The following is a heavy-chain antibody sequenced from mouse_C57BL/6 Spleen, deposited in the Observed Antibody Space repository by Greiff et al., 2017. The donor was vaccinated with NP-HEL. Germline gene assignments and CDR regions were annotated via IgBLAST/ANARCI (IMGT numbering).Heavy chain of an antibody. CDR1: GYAFTNYL. CDR2: INPGSGGT. J-gene: IGHJ4*01. D-gene: IGHD2-1*01. Sequence: QVQLQQSGAELVRPGTSVKVSCKASGYAFTNYLIEWVKQRPGQGLEWIGVINPGSGGTNYNEKFKGKATLTADKSSSTAYMQLSSLTSEDSAVYFCARKNYGNYFYYAMDDWGQGTAVTVAS. CDR3: ARKNYGNYFYYAMDD. V-gene: IGHV1-54*01.